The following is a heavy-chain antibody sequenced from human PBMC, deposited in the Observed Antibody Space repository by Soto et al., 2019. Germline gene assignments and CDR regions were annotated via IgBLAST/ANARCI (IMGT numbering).Heavy chain of an antibody. D-gene: IGHD3-16*02. Sequence: QVQLQESGPGLVKPSETLSLTCTVSGGSIRSYYWSWIRQPPGKGLEWIGYIYYSGSTNYNPSLKSRGTISVDTSKNQFSLKMSSVTAADTAVYYCARLYGLDAFDIWGQGTMVTVSS. CDR1: GGSIRSYY. V-gene: IGHV4-59*08. J-gene: IGHJ3*02. CDR2: IYYSGST. CDR3: ARLYGLDAFDI.